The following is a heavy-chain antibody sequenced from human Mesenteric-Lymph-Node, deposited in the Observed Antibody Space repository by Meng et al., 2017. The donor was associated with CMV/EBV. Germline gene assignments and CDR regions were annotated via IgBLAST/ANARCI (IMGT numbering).Heavy chain of an antibody. CDR3: ANLGHCSSTSCY. CDR1: GFTFSSYW. D-gene: IGHD2-2*01. J-gene: IGHJ4*02. Sequence: GESLKISCAASGFTFSSYWMSWVRQAPGKGLEWVANIKQDGSEKYYVDSVKGRFTISRDNAKNSLYLQMNSLRAEDTAVYYCANLGHCSSTSCYWGQGTLVTVS. V-gene: IGHV3-7*01. CDR2: IKQDGSEK.